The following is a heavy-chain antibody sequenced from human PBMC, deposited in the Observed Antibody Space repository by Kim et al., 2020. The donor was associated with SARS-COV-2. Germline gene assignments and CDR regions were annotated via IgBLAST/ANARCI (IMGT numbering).Heavy chain of an antibody. V-gene: IGHV3-33*05. CDR1: GFTFSSYG. Sequence: GGSLRLSCAASGFTFSSYGMHWVRQAPGKGLEWVAVISYDGSNKYYADSVKGRFTISRDNSKNTLYLQMNSLRAEDTAVYYCAREGGGDYVNYYYYGMDVWGQGPRSPSP. J-gene: IGHJ6*02. D-gene: IGHD4-17*01. CDR3: AREGGGDYVNYYYYGMDV. CDR2: ISYDGSNK.